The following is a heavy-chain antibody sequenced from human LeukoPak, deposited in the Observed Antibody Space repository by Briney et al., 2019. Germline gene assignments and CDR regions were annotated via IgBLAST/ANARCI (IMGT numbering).Heavy chain of an antibody. CDR2: MYYSGST. V-gene: IGHV4-39*01. J-gene: IGHJ6*03. Sequence: PSETLSLTCTVSGGSISSSSYYWGWIRQPPGKGLEWIGSMYYSGSTYYNPSLKSRVTISVDTSKNQFSLKLSSVTAADTAVYYCARHQGNYYDYYYYMDVWGKGTTVTISS. D-gene: IGHD3-10*01. CDR3: ARHQGNYYDYYYYMDV. CDR1: GGSISSSSYY.